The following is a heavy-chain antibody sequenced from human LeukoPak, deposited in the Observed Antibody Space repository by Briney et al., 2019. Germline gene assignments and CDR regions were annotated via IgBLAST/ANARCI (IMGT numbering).Heavy chain of an antibody. Sequence: GGSLRLSCAASGFTLSSYGMHWVRQAPGKGLEWVAVIWYDGSNKYYADSVKGRFTISRDNSKNTLYLQMNSLRAEDTAVYYCARGVFPQSYFDYWGQGTLVTASS. J-gene: IGHJ4*02. CDR1: GFTLSSYG. CDR3: ARGVFPQSYFDY. V-gene: IGHV3-33*01. CDR2: IWYDGSNK. D-gene: IGHD5/OR15-5a*01.